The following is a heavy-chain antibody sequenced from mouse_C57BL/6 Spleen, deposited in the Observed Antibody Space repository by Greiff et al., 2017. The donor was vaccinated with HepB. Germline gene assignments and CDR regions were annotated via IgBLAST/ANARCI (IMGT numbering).Heavy chain of an antibody. V-gene: IGHV1-50*01. CDR2: IDPSDSYT. CDR1: GYTFTSYW. Sequence: QVHVKQPGAELVKPGASVKLSCKASGYTFTSYWMQWVKQRPGQGLEWIGEIDPSDSYTNYNQKFKGKATLTVDTSSSTAYMQLRSLTSEDSAVYYCARWGSFYYAMDYWGQGTSVTVSS. CDR3: ARWGSFYYAMDY. J-gene: IGHJ4*01.